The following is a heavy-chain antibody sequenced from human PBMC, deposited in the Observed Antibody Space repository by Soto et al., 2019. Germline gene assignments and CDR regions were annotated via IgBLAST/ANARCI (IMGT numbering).Heavy chain of an antibody. CDR1: GFTFSSYW. CDR3: ASPPLPLDYCGGDCYSVEYFQH. Sequence: PGGSLRLSCAASGFTFSSYWMHWVRQAPGKGLVWVSRINSDGSSTSYADSVKGRFTISRDNAKNTLYLQMNSLRAEDTAVYYCASPPLPLDYCGGDCYSVEYFQHWGQGTLVTVSS. V-gene: IGHV3-74*01. J-gene: IGHJ1*01. D-gene: IGHD2-21*02. CDR2: INSDGSST.